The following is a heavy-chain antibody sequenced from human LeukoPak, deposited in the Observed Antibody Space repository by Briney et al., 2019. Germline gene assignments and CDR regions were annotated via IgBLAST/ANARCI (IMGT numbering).Heavy chain of an antibody. D-gene: IGHD3-22*01. CDR3: ARGDYYYDSSGYYGRRGLGAFDI. CDR1: GYTFTGYY. CDR2: INPNSGGP. Sequence: ASVKVSCKACGYTFTGYYMHWVRQAPGQGLEWMGWINPNSGGPNYAQKFQGRVTMTRDTSISPAYMELSRLRSDDTAVYYCARGDYYYDSSGYYGRRGLGAFDIWGQGTMVTVSS. V-gene: IGHV1-2*02. J-gene: IGHJ3*02.